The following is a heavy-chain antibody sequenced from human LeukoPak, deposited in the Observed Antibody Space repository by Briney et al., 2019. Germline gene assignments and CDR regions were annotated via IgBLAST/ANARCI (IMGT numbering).Heavy chain of an antibody. CDR2: IYYSGST. D-gene: IGHD3-22*01. J-gene: IGHJ4*02. V-gene: IGHV4-59*01. CDR3: ARSRSGSNYFDY. CDR1: GGSISSYY. Sequence: ETLSLTCTVSGGSISSYYWSWIRQPPGKGLEWIGYIYYSGSTNYNPSLKSRVTISVDTSKNQFSLKLSSVTAADTAVYYCARSRSGSNYFDYWGQGTLVTVSS.